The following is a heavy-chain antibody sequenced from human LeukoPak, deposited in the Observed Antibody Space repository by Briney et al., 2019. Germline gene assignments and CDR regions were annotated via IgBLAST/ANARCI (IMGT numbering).Heavy chain of an antibody. CDR1: GDSNSSSY. CDR3: ARDSGYCDTTACTDYFDL. J-gene: IGHJ4*02. D-gene: IGHD2/OR15-2a*01. V-gene: IGHV4-59*01. Sequence: SETLSLTCIVSGDSNSSSYWTWIRQPPGKGLEWIGYIYHSGTTSYNPSLKSRVTISLNTSKNQFSLSLSSVTAADTAVYFCARDSGYCDTTACTDYFDLWGQGTLVAVST. CDR2: IYHSGTT.